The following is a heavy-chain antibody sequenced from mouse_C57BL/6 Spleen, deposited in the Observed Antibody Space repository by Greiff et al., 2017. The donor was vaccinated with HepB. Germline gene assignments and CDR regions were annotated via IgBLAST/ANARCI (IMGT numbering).Heavy chain of an antibody. CDR3: ARGEDYDDYAMDY. Sequence: EVQLQQSGPELVKPGASVKISCKASGYTFTDYYMNWVKQSHGKSLEWIGDINPNNGGTSYNQKFKGKATLTVDKSSSTAYMELRSLTSEDSAVYYWARGEDYDDYAMDYWGQGTSVTVSS. V-gene: IGHV1-26*01. CDR1: GYTFTDYY. CDR2: INPNNGGT. D-gene: IGHD2-4*01. J-gene: IGHJ4*01.